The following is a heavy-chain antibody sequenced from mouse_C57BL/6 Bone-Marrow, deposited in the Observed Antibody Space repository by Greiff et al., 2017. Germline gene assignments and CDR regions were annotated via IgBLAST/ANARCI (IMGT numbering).Heavy chain of an antibody. D-gene: IGHD2-3*01. Sequence: EVQLQQSGPELVKPGASVKIPCKASGYTFTDYNMDWVKQSHGKSLEWIGDINPNNGGTIYNQKFKGKATLTVDKSSSTAYMGLRSLTSEDTAVYYCAREGNDGYYARYFDVWGTGTTVTVSS. V-gene: IGHV1-18*01. CDR1: GYTFTDYN. CDR3: AREGNDGYYARYFDV. J-gene: IGHJ1*03. CDR2: INPNNGGT.